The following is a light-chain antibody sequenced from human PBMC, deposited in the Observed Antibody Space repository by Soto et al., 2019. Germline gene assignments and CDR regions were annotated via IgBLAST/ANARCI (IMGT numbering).Light chain of an antibody. Sequence: DIQMTQSPSTLSASVGDRVSITCRASQSIGSYLAWYQQKPGKAPKLLIYDVSILERVVPSRFSGSGSGTEFTLTISSLQPDDFATYYCQQYDSYWTFGQGTKVAIK. CDR2: DVS. CDR1: QSIGSY. CDR3: QQYDSYWT. V-gene: IGKV1-5*01. J-gene: IGKJ1*01.